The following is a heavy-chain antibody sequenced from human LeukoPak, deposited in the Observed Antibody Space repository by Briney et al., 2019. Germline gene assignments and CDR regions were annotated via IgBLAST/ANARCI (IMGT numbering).Heavy chain of an antibody. CDR1: GFTFSSYA. V-gene: IGHV3-23*01. J-gene: IGHJ4*02. CDR3: AKDRRVWGSGRSLFDY. D-gene: IGHD3-10*01. Sequence: GGSLRLSCAASGFTFSSYAMRWVRQAPGKGLEWVSAISGSGGSTYYADSVKGRFTISRDNSKNTLYLQMNSLRAEDTAVYYCAKDRRVWGSGRSLFDYWGQGTLVTVSS. CDR2: ISGSGGST.